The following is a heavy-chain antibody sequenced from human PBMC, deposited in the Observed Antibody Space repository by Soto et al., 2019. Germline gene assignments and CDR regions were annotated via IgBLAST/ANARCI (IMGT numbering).Heavy chain of an antibody. V-gene: IGHV3-48*03. CDR1: GFTFSSYE. D-gene: IGHD6-19*01. Sequence: EVQLVESGGGLVQPGGSLRLSCAASGFTFSSYEMNWVRQAPGKGLEWVSYISSSGSTIYYADSVKGRFTISRDNAKNSLYLQMNSLRAEDTAVYFCARDEGSRWYFDYWGQGTLVTVSS. J-gene: IGHJ4*02. CDR3: ARDEGSRWYFDY. CDR2: ISSSGSTI.